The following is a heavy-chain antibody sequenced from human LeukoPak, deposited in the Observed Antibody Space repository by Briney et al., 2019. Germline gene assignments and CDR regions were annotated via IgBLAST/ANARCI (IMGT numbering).Heavy chain of an antibody. J-gene: IGHJ4*02. Sequence: ASVKVSWKASGYTFTSYYLHWVRQAPGQGLEWMGIINPSGGSTRHAQKIQGRVTLTRETSTSTVYMDLSSQRSEGTAVYYCARSQYSTSGEFDYWGQGTLVTVSS. V-gene: IGHV1-46*01. CDR2: INPSGGST. CDR1: GYTFTSYY. CDR3: ARSQYSTSGEFDY. D-gene: IGHD6-13*01.